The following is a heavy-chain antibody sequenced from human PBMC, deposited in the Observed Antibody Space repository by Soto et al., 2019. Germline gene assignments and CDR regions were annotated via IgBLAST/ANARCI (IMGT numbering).Heavy chain of an antibody. D-gene: IGHD3-10*01. V-gene: IGHV1-8*02. Sequence: GAAVKISCKASAGTFSSYASNWVRQATGQGLECMGWMNSNSGNTGYEQKFQGRVTMTRNTSISTAYMELSSLRSEDTAVYFCARCHYYGENWGQGTRVTVSS. CDR2: MNSNSGNT. J-gene: IGHJ4*02. CDR3: ARCHYYGEN. CDR1: AGTFSSYA.